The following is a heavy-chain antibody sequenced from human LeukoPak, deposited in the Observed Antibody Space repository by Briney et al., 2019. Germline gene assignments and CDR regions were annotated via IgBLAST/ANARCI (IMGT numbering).Heavy chain of an antibody. V-gene: IGHV4-59*08. J-gene: IGHJ5*02. Sequence: SETLSLTCTVSGGSISSYYRNWIRQPPGKGLEWIGYIYYSGSTNYNPSLKSRVTISVDTSKNQFSRKLSSVTAADTAVYYCARQIVVVPAALYWFDPWGQGTLVTVSS. CDR1: GGSISSYY. CDR3: ARQIVVVPAALYWFDP. D-gene: IGHD2-15*01. CDR2: IYYSGST.